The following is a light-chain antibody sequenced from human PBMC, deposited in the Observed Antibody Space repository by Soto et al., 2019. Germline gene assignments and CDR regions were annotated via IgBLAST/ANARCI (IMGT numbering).Light chain of an antibody. CDR1: SSDVGGYNY. J-gene: IGLJ1*01. V-gene: IGLV2-14*01. CDR3: SSYRSSNTAWV. CDR2: DVS. Sequence: QSALTQPASVSGSPGQSITISCTGTSSDVGGYNYVSWYQQDPGKAPKLMIYDVSNRPSGVSDRFSGSKSGNTASLTISGLQAEDEADFYCSSYRSSNTAWVFGTGTKVTVL.